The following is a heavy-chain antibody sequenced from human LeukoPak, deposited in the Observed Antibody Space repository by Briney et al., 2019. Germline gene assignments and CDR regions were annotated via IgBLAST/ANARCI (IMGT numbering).Heavy chain of an antibody. D-gene: IGHD3-22*01. Sequence: GGSLRLSCAASGFTFSSYAMHWVRQAPGKGLEWVAVISYDGSNKYYADSVKGRFTISRDNSKNTLYLQMNSLRAEDTAVYYCASGSSGYYNFDYWGQGTLVTVSS. J-gene: IGHJ4*02. CDR2: ISYDGSNK. CDR1: GFTFSSYA. CDR3: ASGSSGYYNFDY. V-gene: IGHV3-30*14.